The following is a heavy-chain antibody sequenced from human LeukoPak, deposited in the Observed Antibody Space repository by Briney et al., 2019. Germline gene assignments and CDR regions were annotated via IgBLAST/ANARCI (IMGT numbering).Heavy chain of an antibody. CDR2: IKQDGSEK. CDR3: ARGEWSSSPFDY. J-gene: IGHJ4*02. V-gene: IGHV3-7*01. CDR1: VFTFTSYW. D-gene: IGHD6-6*01. Sequence: GGSLRLSCAASVFTFTSYWMSWVRQAPGKGLEWVANIKQDGSEKYYVDSVKGRFTISRDNARNSLYLQMNSLRAEDTAVYYCARGEWSSSPFDYWGQGTLVTVSS.